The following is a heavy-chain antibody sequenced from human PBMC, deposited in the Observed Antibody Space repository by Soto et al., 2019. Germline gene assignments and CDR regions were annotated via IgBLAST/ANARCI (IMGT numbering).Heavy chain of an antibody. D-gene: IGHD3-10*01. CDR3: ARASREYGPGCWSRVIPRNYGMDV. CDR1: GGTFSSYA. J-gene: IGHJ6*02. V-gene: IGHV1-69*13. Sequence: AVKVSCKASGGTFSSYAISWVRQAPGQGLEWMGGSIPIFGTANYAQKFQGRVTITADESTITAYMELSSLRSEDTAVYYCARASREYGPGCWSRVIPRNYGMDVWGQGTTVTVSS. CDR2: SIPIFGTA.